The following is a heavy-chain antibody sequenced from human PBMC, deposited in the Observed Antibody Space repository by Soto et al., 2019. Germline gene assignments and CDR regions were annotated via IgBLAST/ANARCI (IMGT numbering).Heavy chain of an antibody. CDR1: GGTFSSYA. V-gene: IGHV1-69*06. CDR2: IIPIFGTA. D-gene: IGHD6-13*01. Sequence: QVRLVQSGAEVKKPGSSVKVSCKASGGTFSSYAISWVRQAPGQGLEWMGGIIPIFGTANYAQKFQGRVTITADKSTSTAYMELSSLRSEDTAVYYCARGSIAAAGRKGYYYGMDVWAKGPRSPSP. J-gene: IGHJ6*02. CDR3: ARGSIAAAGRKGYYYGMDV.